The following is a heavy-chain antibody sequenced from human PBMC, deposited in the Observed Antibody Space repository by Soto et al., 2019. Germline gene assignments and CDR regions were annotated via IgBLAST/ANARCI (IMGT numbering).Heavy chain of an antibody. D-gene: IGHD6-6*01. J-gene: IGHJ6*02. V-gene: IGHV1-18*04. CDR1: GYTFNNYG. CDR3: ARDSSSSGPYNVYGMDV. CDR2: ISAYNGNT. Sequence: ASVKVSCKASGYTFNNYGLSWVRQAPGQGLEWMGWISAYNGNTNYPRKLQGRVTMTTDTSTTTAYMELRSLRSDDTAIYYCARDSSSSGPYNVYGMDVWGQGTKVTVSS.